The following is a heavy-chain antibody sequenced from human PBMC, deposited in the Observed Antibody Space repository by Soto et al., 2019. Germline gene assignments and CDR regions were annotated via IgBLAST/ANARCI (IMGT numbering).Heavy chain of an antibody. CDR3: ARVMTTGFYYYYGMDV. J-gene: IGHJ6*02. Sequence: SVKVSCKASGGTFSSYAISWVRQAPGQGLEWMGGIIPIFGTANYAQKFQGRVTITADESTSTAYMELSSLRSEDTAVYYCARVMTTGFYYYYGMDVWGQGTTVTVSS. D-gene: IGHD4-4*01. CDR2: IIPIFGTA. V-gene: IGHV1-69*13. CDR1: GGTFSSYA.